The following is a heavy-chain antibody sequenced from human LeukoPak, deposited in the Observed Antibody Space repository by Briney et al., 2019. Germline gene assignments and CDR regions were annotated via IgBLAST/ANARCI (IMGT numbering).Heavy chain of an antibody. CDR2: IYYSGST. CDR3: ARGGPYSNLFDY. J-gene: IGHJ4*02. CDR1: GGSISSYY. Sequence: SETLSLTCTVSGGSISSYYWSWIRQPPGKGLEWIGYIYYSGSTNYNPSLKSRVTISVDTSKNQFSLKLSSVTAADTAVYYCARGGPYSNLFDYWGQGTLVTVSS. V-gene: IGHV4-59*08. D-gene: IGHD4-11*01.